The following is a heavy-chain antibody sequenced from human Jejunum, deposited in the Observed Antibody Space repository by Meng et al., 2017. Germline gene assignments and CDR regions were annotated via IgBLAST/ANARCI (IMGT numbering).Heavy chain of an antibody. Sequence: GESLKISCAASGFNFASYSLSWVRQAPGKGLEWVASMTPSTPYYAQSVKGRFTVSRDNSKNILYLQMNSLRAEDTAIYYCAKDRKPDGLWPIDYWGQVTLVTVSS. CDR2: MTPSTP. J-gene: IGHJ4*02. CDR3: AKDRKPDGLWPIDY. CDR1: GFNFASYS. V-gene: IGHV3-23*01. D-gene: IGHD4-17*01.